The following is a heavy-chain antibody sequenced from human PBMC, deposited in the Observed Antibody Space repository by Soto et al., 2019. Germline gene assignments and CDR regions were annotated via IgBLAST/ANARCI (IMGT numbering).Heavy chain of an antibody. D-gene: IGHD3-10*01. V-gene: IGHV1-69*01. CDR3: ARAGDYGSGSYLLGAYYYGMDV. J-gene: IGHJ6*02. CDR1: GGTFSSYA. Sequence: QVQLVQSGAEVKKPGSSVKVSCKASGGTFSSYAISWVRQAPGQGLEWMGGIIPIFGTANYAQKFQGRVTITADESTSTAYMELSSLRSEDTAVYYCARAGDYGSGSYLLGAYYYGMDVCGQGTTVTVSS. CDR2: IIPIFGTA.